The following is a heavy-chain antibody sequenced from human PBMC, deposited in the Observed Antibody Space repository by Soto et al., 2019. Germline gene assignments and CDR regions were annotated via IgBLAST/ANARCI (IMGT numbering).Heavy chain of an antibody. D-gene: IGHD2-2*01. CDR2: ISAYNGNT. V-gene: IGHV1-18*01. J-gene: IGHJ6*03. CDR1: GYTFTSYG. CDR3: ARLVVPAATRPRHYYYYMDV. Sequence: ASVKVSCKASGYTFTSYGISWVRQAPGQGLEWMGWISAYNGNTNYAQKLQGRVTMTTDTSTSTAYMELRSLRSDDTAVYYCARLVVPAATRPRHYYYYMDVWGKGTTVTV.